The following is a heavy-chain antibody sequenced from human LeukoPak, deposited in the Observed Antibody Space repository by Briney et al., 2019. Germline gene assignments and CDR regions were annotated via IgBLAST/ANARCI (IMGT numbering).Heavy chain of an antibody. CDR1: GGSFGGYS. CDR3: VRQKADSSGYYYVDS. CDR2: INHSGST. V-gene: IGHV4-34*01. D-gene: IGHD3-22*01. J-gene: IGHJ4*02. Sequence: PSETLSLTCALYGGSFGGYSWSWVRQPPGKGLEWIGEINHSGSTTYNPSSRSRVTIPVDTSKKQSSRKLSSMTAAETAVYYCVRQKADSSGYYYVDSWGQGTLGTVSS.